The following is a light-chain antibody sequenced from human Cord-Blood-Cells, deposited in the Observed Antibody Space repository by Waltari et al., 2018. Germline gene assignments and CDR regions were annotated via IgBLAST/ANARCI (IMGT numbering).Light chain of an antibody. V-gene: IGKV2-30*02. CDR2: KVS. Sequence: DAVMTQSPLSLPVTLGQPASISCRSSQSLVHSDGNTYLNLFQPRPGQSPRRLSYKVSNRDSGVPDRFSGSGSGTDFTLKISRVEAEDVGVYYCMQGTHWPPVGPWMYTFGQGTKLEIK. CDR3: MQGTHWPPVGPWMYT. CDR1: QSLVHSDGNTY. J-gene: IGKJ2*01.